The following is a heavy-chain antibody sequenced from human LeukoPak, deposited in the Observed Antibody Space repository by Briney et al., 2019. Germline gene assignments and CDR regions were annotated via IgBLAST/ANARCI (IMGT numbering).Heavy chain of an antibody. CDR3: ARGRITIFGVVFDY. CDR1: GYTFTIYD. D-gene: IGHD3-3*01. CDR2: MNPNSGNT. Sequence: VASVTVSCKASGYTFTIYDINWVRQATGQGLEWMGWMNPNSGNTGYAQKFQGRVTITRNTSISTAYMELSSLRSEDTAVYYCARGRITIFGVVFDYWGQGTLVTVSS. V-gene: IGHV1-8*03. J-gene: IGHJ4*02.